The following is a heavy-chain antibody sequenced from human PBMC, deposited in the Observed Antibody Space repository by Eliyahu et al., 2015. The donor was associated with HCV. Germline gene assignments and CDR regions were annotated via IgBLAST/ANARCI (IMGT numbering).Heavy chain of an antibody. CDR1: GFTFSSYX. D-gene: IGHD3-10*01. V-gene: IGHV3-21*01. CDR3: ARARVELYYYGSGSYYNYYGMDV. Sequence: EVQLVESGGGLVKPGGSLRLSCAASGFTFSSYXXNWVRRAPGKGLGWVSSISSSSSYIYYADSVKGRFTISRDNAKNSLYLQMNSLRAEDTAVYYCARARVELYYYGSGSYYNYYGMDVWGQGTTVTVSS. J-gene: IGHJ6*02. CDR2: ISSSSSYI.